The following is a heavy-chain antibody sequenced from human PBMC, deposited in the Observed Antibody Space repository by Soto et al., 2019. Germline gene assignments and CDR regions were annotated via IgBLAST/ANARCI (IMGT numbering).Heavy chain of an antibody. J-gene: IGHJ6*02. CDR2: INQSGST. Sequence: SETLSLTCTVYGDSITNNHWWSWVRQPPGKGVEWIGEINQSGSTNYNPSLKSRVAISVDTSKNQFSLKLSSVTAADTAVYYCARAGEAQPLVRDYYYGMDVWGQGTTVTVSS. CDR3: ARAGEAQPLVRDYYYGMDV. CDR1: GDSITNNHW. V-gene: IGHV4-4*02. D-gene: IGHD6-13*01.